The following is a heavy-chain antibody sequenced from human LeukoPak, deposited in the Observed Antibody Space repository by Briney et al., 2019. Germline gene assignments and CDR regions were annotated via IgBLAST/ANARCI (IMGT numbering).Heavy chain of an antibody. CDR3: ARVLRDSSGYYSEYYFDY. J-gene: IGHJ4*02. Sequence: ASVKVSCKASGYTFTSYGISWVRQAPGQGLEWMGWISAYNGNTNYAQKLLGRVTMTTDTSTSTAYMELRSLRSDDTAVYYCARVLRDSSGYYSEYYFDYWGQGTLVTVSS. CDR2: ISAYNGNT. D-gene: IGHD3-22*01. V-gene: IGHV1-18*01. CDR1: GYTFTSYG.